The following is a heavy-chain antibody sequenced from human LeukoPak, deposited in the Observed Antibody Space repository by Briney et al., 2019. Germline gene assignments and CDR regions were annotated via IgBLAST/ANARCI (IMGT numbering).Heavy chain of an antibody. D-gene: IGHD1-26*01. J-gene: IGHJ3*02. CDR2: IKSKTDGGTT. CDR1: GFTFSSYW. Sequence: GGSLRLSCAASGFTFSSYWMSWVRQAPGKGLEWVGRIKSKTDGGTTDYAAPVKGRFTISRDDSKNTLYLQMNSLKTEDTAVYYCTTDSGSSFDAFDIWGQGTMVTVSS. V-gene: IGHV3-15*01. CDR3: TTDSGSSFDAFDI.